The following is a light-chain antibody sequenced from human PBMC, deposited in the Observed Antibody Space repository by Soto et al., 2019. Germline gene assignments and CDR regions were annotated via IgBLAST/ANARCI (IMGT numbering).Light chain of an antibody. V-gene: IGKV1-5*03. CDR3: LQDINYPWT. CDR1: QSIGSW. J-gene: IGKJ1*01. Sequence: SASVGDRVTITCRASQSIGSWLAWYQQKPGKAPKLLIYKTSILENGVPSRFSGSGSGTEFTLSISSLQPDDFATYYCLQDINYPWTFGQGTKVDIK. CDR2: KTS.